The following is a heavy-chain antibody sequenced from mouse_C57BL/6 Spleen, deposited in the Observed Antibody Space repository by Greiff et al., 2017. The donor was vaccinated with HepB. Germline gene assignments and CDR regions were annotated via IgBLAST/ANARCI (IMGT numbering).Heavy chain of an antibody. Sequence: QVQLKQSGAELVMPGASVKLSCKASGYTFTSYWMHWVKQRPGQGLEWIGEIDPSDSYTNYNQKFKGKSTLTVDKSSSTAYMQLSSLTSEDSAVYYCARGHYGTDYWGQGTTLTVSS. J-gene: IGHJ2*01. D-gene: IGHD1-1*01. CDR2: IDPSDSYT. CDR1: GYTFTSYW. V-gene: IGHV1-69*01. CDR3: ARGHYGTDY.